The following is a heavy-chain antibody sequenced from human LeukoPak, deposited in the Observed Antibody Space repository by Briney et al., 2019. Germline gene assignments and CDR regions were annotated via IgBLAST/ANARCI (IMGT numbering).Heavy chain of an antibody. V-gene: IGHV1-2*02. D-gene: IGHD5-12*01. CDR2: INPNSGGT. CDR1: GYTFTGYY. CDR3: ARDQISGYLAGY. Sequence: ASVKVSCKASGYTFTGYYMHWVRQAPGQGLEWMGWINPNSGGTNYAQKLQGRVTMTTDTSTSTAYMELRSLRSDDTAVYYCARDQISGYLAGYWGQGTLVTVSS. J-gene: IGHJ4*02.